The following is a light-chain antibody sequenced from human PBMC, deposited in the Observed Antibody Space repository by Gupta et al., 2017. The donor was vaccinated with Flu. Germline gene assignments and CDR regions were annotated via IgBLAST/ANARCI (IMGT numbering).Light chain of an antibody. V-gene: IGLV2-11*01. J-gene: IGLJ1*01. Sequence: SALTQPRSVSGSPGQSVTISCTGTSSDVGGYNYVSWYQQHPGKAPKLMIYEVTKRPSGVPDRFSGSKSGNTASLTISGLQAEDEADYYCCSYAGSYTFVFGAETKVTVL. CDR3: CSYAGSYTFV. CDR2: EVT. CDR1: SSDVGGYNY.